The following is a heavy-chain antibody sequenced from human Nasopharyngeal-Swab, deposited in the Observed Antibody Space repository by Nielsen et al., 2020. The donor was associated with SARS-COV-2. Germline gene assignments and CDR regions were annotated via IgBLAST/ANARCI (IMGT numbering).Heavy chain of an antibody. CDR2: ISGSGSYV. CDR3: ARIAGGGPIYYYYMDV. D-gene: IGHD6-13*01. J-gene: IGHJ6*03. V-gene: IGHV3-21*01. Sequence: GGSLRLSCAGSGFTFNTYSMIWVRQVPGEGLEWVSSISGSGSYVYYADSVKGRFTISKDSAKNSLYLQMNSLRAEDTAVYFCARIAGGGPIYYYYMDVWGTGATVTASS. CDR1: GFTFNTYS.